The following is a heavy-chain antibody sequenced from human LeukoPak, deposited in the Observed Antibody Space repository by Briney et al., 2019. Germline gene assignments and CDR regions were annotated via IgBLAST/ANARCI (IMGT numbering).Heavy chain of an antibody. CDR1: GYSISSGYF. Sequence: SETLSLTCTVSGYSISSGYFWGWIRQPPGKGLEWIGSFYHSGSTYYNPSLKSRVTISVDTSKNQFSLKLSCVTAADTAVYYCARDLQGDNVHWFDPWGQGTLVTVSS. D-gene: IGHD1-1*01. J-gene: IGHJ5*02. CDR2: FYHSGST. V-gene: IGHV4-38-2*02. CDR3: ARDLQGDNVHWFDP.